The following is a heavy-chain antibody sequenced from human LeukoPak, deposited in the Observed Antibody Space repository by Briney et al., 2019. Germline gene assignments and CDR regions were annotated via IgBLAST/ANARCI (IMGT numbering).Heavy chain of an antibody. CDR2: IWYDGSNK. CDR3: ASLSPDAFDI. CDR1: GFTLSSYG. J-gene: IGHJ3*02. V-gene: IGHV3-33*01. Sequence: GGSLRLSCAASGFTLSSYGMHWVRQAPGKGLEWVAVIWYDGSNKYYADSVKGRFTISRDNSKNTLYLQMNSLRAEDTAVYYCASLSPDAFDIWGQGTMVTVSS.